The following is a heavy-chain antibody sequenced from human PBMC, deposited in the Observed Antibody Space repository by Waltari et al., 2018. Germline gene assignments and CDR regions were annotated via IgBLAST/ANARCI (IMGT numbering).Heavy chain of an antibody. CDR1: GFSSAW. J-gene: IGHJ3*02. V-gene: IGHV3-7*01. CDR3: SKRLEI. Sequence: EVQLVVSGGGLVQPGGSLRLSCEASGFSSAWMDWVRQAPGKGLQWVANINEDGGEKYYLGSVKSRFTISRDNAKKLVYLEMNSLRAEDTAIYYCSKRLEIWGRGTMVAVSS. CDR2: INEDGGEK.